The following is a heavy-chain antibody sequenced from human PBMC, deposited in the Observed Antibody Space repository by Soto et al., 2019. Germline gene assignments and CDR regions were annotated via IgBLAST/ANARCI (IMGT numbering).Heavy chain of an antibody. CDR3: AKTLMSKDYSDTFDY. Sequence: EVQLLESGGGLVQPGGSLRLSCAASGFTFSSYAMSWVRQSPGKGLEWVSAISGSGGSTYYADSVKGRFTISRDNSKNTLYLQMNSLRAADTAVYYCAKTLMSKDYSDTFDYWGQGTLVTVSS. CDR1: GFTFSSYA. D-gene: IGHD4-4*01. CDR2: ISGSGGST. V-gene: IGHV3-23*01. J-gene: IGHJ4*02.